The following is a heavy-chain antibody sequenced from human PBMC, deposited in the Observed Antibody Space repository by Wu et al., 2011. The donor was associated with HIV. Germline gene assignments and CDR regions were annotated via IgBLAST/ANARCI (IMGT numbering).Heavy chain of an antibody. CDR3: ARGGSSHYDFWSGYFY. V-gene: IGHV1-69*12. CDR2: IIGIFGKA. Sequence: QVQLVLSGPEVKKPGSSVKVSCKASGGTFSSHGISWVRQAPGQGLEWMGGIIGIFGKANYAQKFQGRVTITADESTSTAYMELSSLRSEDTAVYYCARGGSSHYDFWSGYFYWGQGTLVTVSS. J-gene: IGHJ4*02. D-gene: IGHD3-3*01. CDR1: GGTFSSHG.